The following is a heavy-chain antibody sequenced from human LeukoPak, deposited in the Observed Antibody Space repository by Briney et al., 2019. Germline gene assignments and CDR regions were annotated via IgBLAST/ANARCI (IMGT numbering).Heavy chain of an antibody. CDR3: AKGTFYYDSSGYYYGGYYFDY. J-gene: IGHJ4*02. CDR1: GFTFSNFA. D-gene: IGHD3-22*01. Sequence: GGSLRLSCAASGFTFSNFAMSWVRQAPGKGLEWVSAISGSGGSTYYADSVKGRFTISRDSFKNTLYLQMNSLRAEDTAVYYCAKGTFYYDSSGYYYGGYYFDYWGQGTLVTVSS. V-gene: IGHV3-23*01. CDR2: ISGSGGST.